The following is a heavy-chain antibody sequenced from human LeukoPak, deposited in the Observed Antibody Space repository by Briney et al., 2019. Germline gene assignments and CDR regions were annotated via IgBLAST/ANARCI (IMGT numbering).Heavy chain of an antibody. D-gene: IGHD2-21*01. J-gene: IGHJ6*02. Sequence: HTGGSLRLSCAASGFTFSSYWMSWVRQAPGKGLEWVVNIKQDGSEKYYVDSVKGRFTISRDNAKNSLYLQMNSLRAEDTAVYYCATFVRRYYYYGMDVWGQGTTVTVSS. CDR3: ATFVRRYYYYGMDV. CDR1: GFTFSSYW. V-gene: IGHV3-7*01. CDR2: IKQDGSEK.